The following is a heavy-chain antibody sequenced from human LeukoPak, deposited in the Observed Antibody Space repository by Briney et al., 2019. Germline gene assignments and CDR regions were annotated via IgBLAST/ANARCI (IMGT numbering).Heavy chain of an antibody. CDR2: ISSGGNTI. CDR1: GFTFSSYE. CDR3: AREGTARVSFVY. D-gene: IGHD5-18*01. V-gene: IGHV3-48*03. Sequence: PGGSLRLACAASGFTFSSYEMNWVRQAPGKGLEWVSYISSGGNTISYADSVKGRFHISRDNAKNSLYLQMNSLRAEDTAVYYCAREGTARVSFVYWGQRTLVTVSS. J-gene: IGHJ4*02.